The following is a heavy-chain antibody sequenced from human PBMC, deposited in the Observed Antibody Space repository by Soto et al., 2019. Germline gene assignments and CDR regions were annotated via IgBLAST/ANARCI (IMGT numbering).Heavy chain of an antibody. CDR1: GGSISSGDYY. CDR3: ARDSGFLNWFDP. CDR2: IYYSGST. Sequence: PSETLSLTCTVSGGSISSGDYYWSWIRQPPGKGLEWIGYIYYSGSTYYNPSLKSRVTISVDTSKNQFSLKLSSATAADTAVYYCARDSGFLNWFDPWGQGTLVTVSS. V-gene: IGHV4-30-4*01. J-gene: IGHJ5*02. D-gene: IGHD3-10*01.